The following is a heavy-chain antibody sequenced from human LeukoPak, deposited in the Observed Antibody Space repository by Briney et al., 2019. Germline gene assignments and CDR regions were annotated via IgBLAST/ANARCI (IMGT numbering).Heavy chain of an antibody. D-gene: IGHD6-19*01. V-gene: IGHV3-43*02. CDR3: AKVEYSSGWYSWGAYFDY. CDR1: GFTFDDYA. CDR2: ISGDGGST. Sequence: AGGSLRLSCAAAGFTFDDYAMHWIRQAPGKGLEWVSRISGDGGSTYYADSVKGRFTISRDNSNNSLYLQMNSLRTEDTALYYCAKVEYSSGWYSWGAYFDYWGQGTLVTVSS. J-gene: IGHJ4*02.